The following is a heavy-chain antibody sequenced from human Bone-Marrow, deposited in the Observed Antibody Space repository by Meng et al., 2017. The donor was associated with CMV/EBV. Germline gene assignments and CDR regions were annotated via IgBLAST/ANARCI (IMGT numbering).Heavy chain of an antibody. Sequence: GESLKISCAASGFTFSSYGMHWVRQAPGKGLEWVAFIRYDRSNKYYADSVKGRFTISRDNSKNTLYLQMNSLRAEDTAVYYCATGGEMATITGPFDYWGQGTLVTVAS. CDR2: IRYDRSNK. J-gene: IGHJ4*02. CDR3: ATGGEMATITGPFDY. D-gene: IGHD5-24*01. V-gene: IGHV3-30*02. CDR1: GFTFSSYG.